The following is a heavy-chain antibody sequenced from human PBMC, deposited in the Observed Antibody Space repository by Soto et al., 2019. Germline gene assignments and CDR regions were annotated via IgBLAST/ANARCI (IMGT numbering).Heavy chain of an antibody. Sequence: SQTLSLTCAISGDSVSSNSSSWNWIRQSPSRGLEWLGRTYYRSKWYNDYAVSVKSRITINPDTSKNQFSLQLNSVTPEDTAVYYCARFITMVRGVGYYFDYWGQGTLVTVS. CDR2: TYYRSKWYN. CDR3: ARFITMVRGVGYYFDY. D-gene: IGHD3-10*01. J-gene: IGHJ4*02. CDR1: GDSVSSNSSS. V-gene: IGHV6-1*01.